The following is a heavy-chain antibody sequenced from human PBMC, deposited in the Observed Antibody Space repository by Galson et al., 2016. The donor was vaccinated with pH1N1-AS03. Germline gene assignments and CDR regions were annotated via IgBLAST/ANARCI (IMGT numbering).Heavy chain of an antibody. CDR1: GFTFSNYA. Sequence: SLRLSCAASGFTFSNYAIHWVRQAPGKGLQWVAVVSDDGYTKYYADSVRGRFTISRDNSENTVFLQMSSLTTEDTGLYYCARVVHEIRGQPNYWLDPWGQGTLVTVSS. V-gene: IGHV3-30*15. CDR2: VSDDGYTK. CDR3: ARVVHEIRGQPNYWLDP. D-gene: IGHD1-1*01. J-gene: IGHJ5*02.